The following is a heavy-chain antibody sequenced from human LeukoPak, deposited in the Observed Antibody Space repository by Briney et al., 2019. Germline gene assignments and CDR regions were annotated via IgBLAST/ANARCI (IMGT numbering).Heavy chain of an antibody. Sequence: ASVKVSCKASGYTFTAYNFRWVRQAPGQGLEWMGWISPYSGDTQYAQKFQNRVTMTRVTSISTVYMELSSLSSDDTAVYYCARGGGTAHFDYWGQGTPVTVSS. CDR1: GYTFTAYN. CDR2: ISPYSGDT. D-gene: IGHD1-1*01. V-gene: IGHV1-2*02. J-gene: IGHJ4*02. CDR3: ARGGGTAHFDY.